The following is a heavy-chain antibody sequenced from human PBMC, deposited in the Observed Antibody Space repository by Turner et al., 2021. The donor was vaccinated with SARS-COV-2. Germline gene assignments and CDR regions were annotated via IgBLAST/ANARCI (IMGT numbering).Heavy chain of an antibody. CDR1: GDSLNSYY. J-gene: IGHJ4*02. D-gene: IGHD3-10*01. CDR3: ARDPSGTFPRGLFDS. CDR2: ISYSGIP. Sequence: QVQLQESGPGLVKPSESLSPTCTVSGDSLNSYYWNWIRQSPGKGLEWIGYISYSGIPNYNPSLMSRIAISLDKSKKQFSLSLSSVTAADTAVYFCARDPSGTFPRGLFDSWGQGALVTVSS. V-gene: IGHV4-59*01.